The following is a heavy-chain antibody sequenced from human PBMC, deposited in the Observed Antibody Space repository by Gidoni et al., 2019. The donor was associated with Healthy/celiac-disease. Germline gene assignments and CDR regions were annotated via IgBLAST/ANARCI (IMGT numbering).Heavy chain of an antibody. D-gene: IGHD3-10*01. V-gene: IGHV3-43D*04. CDR1: GFTFDDYA. CDR3: AKDYGSGSAFDY. J-gene: IGHJ4*02. CDR2: ISWDGGST. Sequence: EVQLVESGGVVVQPGGSLRLSCAASGFTFDDYAMHWVRQAPGKGLEWVSLISWDGGSTYYADSVKGRFTISRDNSKNSLYLQMNSLRAEDTALYYCAKDYGSGSAFDYWGQGTLVTVSS.